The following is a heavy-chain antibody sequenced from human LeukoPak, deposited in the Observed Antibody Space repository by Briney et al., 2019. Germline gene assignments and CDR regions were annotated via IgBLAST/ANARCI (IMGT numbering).Heavy chain of an antibody. Sequence: PGGSLRLSCAASGFTVSSNYMSWVRQAPGKGLEWVSVIYSGGSTYYADSVKGRSTISRDNSKNTLYLQKNSLRAEDTAVYYCARAVRDDSWSKGYFDYWGQGTLVTVSS. CDR3: ARAVRDDSWSKGYFDY. D-gene: IGHD3-3*01. CDR2: IYSGGST. J-gene: IGHJ4*02. CDR1: GFTVSSNY. V-gene: IGHV3-53*01.